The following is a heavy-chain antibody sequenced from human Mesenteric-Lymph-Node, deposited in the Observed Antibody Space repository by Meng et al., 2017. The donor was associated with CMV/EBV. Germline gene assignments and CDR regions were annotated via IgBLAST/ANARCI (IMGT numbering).Heavy chain of an antibody. Sequence: GESLKISCAASGFTFTTYAMSWVRQAPGKGLEWVSVISRGGSDTYYVDSVKGRFTISRVDSKNSVYLQVSSLRADDTAVYYCATYHRGPDYYLDHWGQGT. V-gene: IGHV3-23*03. D-gene: IGHD2-2*01. CDR2: ISRGGSDT. CDR3: ATYHRGPDYYLDH. J-gene: IGHJ4*02. CDR1: GFTFTTYA.